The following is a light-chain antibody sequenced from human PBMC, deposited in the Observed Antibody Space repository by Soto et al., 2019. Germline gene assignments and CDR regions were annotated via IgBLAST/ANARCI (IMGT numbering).Light chain of an antibody. Sequence: DIVLTQSPGTLSLSAGKRATLSCWASQSVGNNYLAWYQQKPGQAPRLLIYHASSRATGIPERFSGSGSGTDFTLTISRLEPEDFAVYYCQQYGWSPPITFGQGTRLEIK. CDR3: QQYGWSPPIT. V-gene: IGKV3-20*01. CDR1: QSVGNNY. J-gene: IGKJ5*01. CDR2: HAS.